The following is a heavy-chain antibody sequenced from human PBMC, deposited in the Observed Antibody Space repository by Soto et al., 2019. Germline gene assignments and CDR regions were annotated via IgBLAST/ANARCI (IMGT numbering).Heavy chain of an antibody. CDR2: IYHSGST. Sequence: QVQLQESGPGLVKPSGTLSLTCAVSGGSISSSHWWTWVRQPPGKGLEWIGEIYHSGSTHYNPSLKSRVTISVDTSRNQFSLNLSFVTAADTAVYYWASSGGGEDYWGQGTLVTVSS. CDR1: GGSISSSHW. V-gene: IGHV4-4*02. J-gene: IGHJ4*02. CDR3: ASSGGGEDY. D-gene: IGHD3-16*01.